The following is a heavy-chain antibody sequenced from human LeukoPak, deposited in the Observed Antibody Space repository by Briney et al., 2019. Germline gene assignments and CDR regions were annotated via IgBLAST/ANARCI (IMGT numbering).Heavy chain of an antibody. CDR3: ARDNDSRDPPHFDY. D-gene: IGHD3-16*01. J-gene: IGHJ4*02. CDR2: ISTYNGNT. Sequence: ASVKVSCKAPGHTFTTYSISWVRQAPGQGLEWMGWISTYNGNTNYAQKFRGRVTITADKSTRTAYMELSSLRSEDTAVYYCARDNDSRDPPHFDYWGQGTLVTVSS. V-gene: IGHV1-18*01. CDR1: GHTFTTYS.